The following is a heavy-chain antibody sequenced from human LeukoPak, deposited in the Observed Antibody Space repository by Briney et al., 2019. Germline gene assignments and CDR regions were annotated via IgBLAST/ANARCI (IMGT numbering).Heavy chain of an antibody. CDR3: ASDKEGSSGYYSPLDY. CDR1: GYTFTSYG. V-gene: IGHV1-18*01. J-gene: IGHJ4*02. Sequence: ASVKVSCKASGYTFTSYGISWVRQAPGQGLEWMGWISAYNGNTNYAQKFQGRVTITADESTSTAYMELSSLRSEDTAVYYCASDKEGSSGYYSPLDYWGQGTLVTVSS. CDR2: ISAYNGNT. D-gene: IGHD3-22*01.